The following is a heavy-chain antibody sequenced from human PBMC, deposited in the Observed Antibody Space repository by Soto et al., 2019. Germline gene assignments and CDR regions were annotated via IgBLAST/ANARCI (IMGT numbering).Heavy chain of an antibody. V-gene: IGHV1-69*06. CDR2: IIPIFGTA. J-gene: IGHJ6*02. CDR3: ARSLDCSGGSCYPGSYYYYGMDV. D-gene: IGHD2-15*01. CDR1: GGTFSSYA. Sequence: SVKVSCKASGGTFSSYAISWVRQAPGQGLEWMGGIIPIFGTANYAQKFQGRVTITADKSTSTAYMELSGLRSEDTAVYYCARSLDCSGGSCYPGSYYYYGMDVWGQGTTVTVSS.